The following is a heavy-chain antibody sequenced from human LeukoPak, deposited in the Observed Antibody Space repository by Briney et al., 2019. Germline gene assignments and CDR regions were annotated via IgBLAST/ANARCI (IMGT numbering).Heavy chain of an antibody. Sequence: ASVKVSCKASGYTFTSYGISWVRLAPGQGLEWMGWISAYNGNTNYAQKLQGRVTMTTDTSTSTAYMELRSLRSDDTAVYYCARDSVGATPFDYWGQGTLVTVSS. CDR2: ISAYNGNT. CDR3: ARDSVGATPFDY. CDR1: GYTFTSYG. D-gene: IGHD1-26*01. J-gene: IGHJ4*02. V-gene: IGHV1-18*01.